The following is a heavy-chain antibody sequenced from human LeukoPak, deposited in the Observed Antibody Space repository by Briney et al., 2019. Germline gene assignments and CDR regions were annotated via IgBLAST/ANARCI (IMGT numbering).Heavy chain of an antibody. Sequence: GASVRLSCAASGFTVSSYWMHWVRQAPGKGLVWVSCISTDGGSTSYSDSVKGRFTISRDYDKNTMYLQMNSLRAEDTAVYYCARGASASPAQFDYWSQGTLVTVSS. CDR1: GFTVSSYW. V-gene: IGHV3-74*03. D-gene: IGHD2-2*01. CDR3: ARGASASPAQFDY. CDR2: ISTDGGST. J-gene: IGHJ4*02.